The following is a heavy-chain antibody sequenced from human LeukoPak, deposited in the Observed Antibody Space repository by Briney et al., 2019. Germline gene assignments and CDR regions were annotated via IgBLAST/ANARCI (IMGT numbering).Heavy chain of an antibody. CDR3: ARDPKN. CDR1: GYSISSGYY. V-gene: IGHV4-38-2*02. Sequence: SETLSLTCTVSGYSISSGYYWGWIRQPPGKGLEWIGSIYHSGSTYYNPSLKCRVTISVDTSKNQFSLKLSSVTAADTAVYYCARDPKNWGQGTLVTVSS. J-gene: IGHJ4*02. CDR2: IYHSGST.